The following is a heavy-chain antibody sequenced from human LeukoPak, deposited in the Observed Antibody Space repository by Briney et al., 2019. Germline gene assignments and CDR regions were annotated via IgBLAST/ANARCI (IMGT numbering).Heavy chain of an antibody. CDR2: INHSGTT. V-gene: IGHV4-34*01. J-gene: IGHJ5*02. CDR1: GGSFSGYY. CDR3: ARKENDINWFDP. Sequence: SETLSLTCGVYGGSFSGYYWSWIRQSPGMGLDWIAEINHSGTTNYNPSFKSRVTISLDTSKNQFSLKLSSVTAADTAVYYCARKENDINWFDPWGQGTLVTVSS. D-gene: IGHD3-9*01.